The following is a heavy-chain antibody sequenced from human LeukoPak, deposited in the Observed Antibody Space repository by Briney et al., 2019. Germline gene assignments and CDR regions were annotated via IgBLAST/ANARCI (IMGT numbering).Heavy chain of an antibody. CDR1: GGSFSGYY. Sequence: TSSETLSLTCAVYGGSFSGYYWSWIRQPPGKELEWIGEINYSGSTNYNPSLKSRVTISVDTSKNQFSLKLSSVTAADTAVYYCARGRPLEHDSNYVYFDYWGQGNPGHRLL. J-gene: IGHJ4*02. CDR2: INYSGST. D-gene: IGHD4-11*01. V-gene: IGHV4-34*01. CDR3: ARGRPLEHDSNYVYFDY.